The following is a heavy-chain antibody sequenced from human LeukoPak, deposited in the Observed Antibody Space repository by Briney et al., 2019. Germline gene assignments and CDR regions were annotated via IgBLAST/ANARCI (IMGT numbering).Heavy chain of an antibody. V-gene: IGHV3-64*01. J-gene: IGHJ4*02. CDR3: ARTGGYDSTLYY. D-gene: IGHD5-12*01. Sequence: GAPGLFRASPRIPFRSLSMPLVRPASGEGIEIVSAISSNGGSTYHANSVKGRFTISRDNSKNTLYLQMGSLRAEDMAVYYCARTGGYDSTLYYWGQGTLVTVSS. CDR2: ISSNGGST. CDR1: RIPFRSLS.